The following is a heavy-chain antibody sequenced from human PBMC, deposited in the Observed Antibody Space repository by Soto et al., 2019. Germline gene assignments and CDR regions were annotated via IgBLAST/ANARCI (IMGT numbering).Heavy chain of an antibody. CDR2: IYYSGST. D-gene: IGHD5-18*01. CDR1: GGSISSYY. CDR3: ARHAFDGGTAMVGAFDI. V-gene: IGHV4-59*08. J-gene: IGHJ3*02. Sequence: QVQLQESGPGLVKPSETLSLTCTVSGGSISSYYWSWIRQPPGKGLEWIGYIYYSGSTNYNPSLKSRVTLSVDTSKNQFSLKLSSVTAADTAVYYCARHAFDGGTAMVGAFDIWGQGTMVTVSS.